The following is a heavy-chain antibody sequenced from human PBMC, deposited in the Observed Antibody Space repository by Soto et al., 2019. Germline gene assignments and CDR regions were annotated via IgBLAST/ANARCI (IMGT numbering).Heavy chain of an antibody. CDR3: AKXXXXXGSYYISSSYYFDY. CDR1: GFTFSSYG. Sequence: QVQLVESGGGVVQPGRSLRLSCVASGFTFSSYGMHWVRQAPGKGLEWVAIISYDGSNTYYADSVKGRFTISRDNSKNTLYLQMNSLRAEDTSVYXXAKXXXXXGSYYISSSYYFDYWGQGTLVTVSS. J-gene: IGHJ4*02. V-gene: IGHV3-30*18. D-gene: IGHD1-26*01. CDR2: ISYDGSNT.